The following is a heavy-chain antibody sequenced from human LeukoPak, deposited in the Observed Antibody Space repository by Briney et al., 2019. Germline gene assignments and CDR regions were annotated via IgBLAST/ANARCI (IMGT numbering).Heavy chain of an antibody. CDR3: ARDRGGVLRYFDWSSQYYYMDV. D-gene: IGHD3-9*01. V-gene: IGHV1-69*06. J-gene: IGHJ6*03. Sequence: ASVKVSCTASGGTFSSYAISWVRQAPGQGLEWMGGIIPIFGTANYAQKFQGRVTITADKSTSTAYMELSSLRSEDTAVYYCARDRGGVLRYFDWSSQYYYMDVWGKGTTVTVSS. CDR2: IIPIFGTA. CDR1: GGTFSSYA.